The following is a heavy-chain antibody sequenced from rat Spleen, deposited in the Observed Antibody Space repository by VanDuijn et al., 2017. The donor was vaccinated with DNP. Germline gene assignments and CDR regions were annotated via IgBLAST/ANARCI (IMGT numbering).Heavy chain of an antibody. Sequence: EVQLVESGGDLVQPGRSLKLSCVASGFTFNTYWMTWIRQAPKQGLEWVATIINDGRRTYYRDSGKGRFTISRDNGKSTLYLQMDSLRSEDTATFYCTTDFERGYWGQGVMVTVSS. CDR2: IINDGRRT. D-gene: IGHD1-11*01. CDR3: TTDFERGY. CDR1: GFTFNTYW. V-gene: IGHV5-31*01. J-gene: IGHJ2*01.